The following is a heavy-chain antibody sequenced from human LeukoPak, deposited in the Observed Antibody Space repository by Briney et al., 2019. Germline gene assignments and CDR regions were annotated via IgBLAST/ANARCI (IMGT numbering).Heavy chain of an antibody. CDR1: GYTFSSYE. D-gene: IGHD3-16*01. CDR2: ISSSGSTI. J-gene: IGHJ4*02. CDR3: AREARSAFYFDY. V-gene: IGHV3-48*03. Sequence: GGSLRLSWAASGYTFSSYEMNWVRQAPGKGLEWVSYISSSGSTIYYADSVKGRFTISRDNAKNSLYLQMNSLRAEDTAVYYCAREARSAFYFDYWGQGTLVTVSS.